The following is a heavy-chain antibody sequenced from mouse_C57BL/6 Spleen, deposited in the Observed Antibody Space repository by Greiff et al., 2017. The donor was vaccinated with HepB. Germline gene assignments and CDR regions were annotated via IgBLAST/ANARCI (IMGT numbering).Heavy chain of an antibody. V-gene: IGHV1-80*01. CDR3: ARGDSSGSFDY. CDR2: IYPGDGDT. D-gene: IGHD3-2*02. CDR1: GYAFSSYW. J-gene: IGHJ2*01. Sequence: QVQLQQSGAELVKPGASVKISCKASGYAFSSYWMNWVKQRPGKGLEWIGQIYPGDGDTNYNGKFKGKATLTADKSSSTAYMQLSSLTSEDSAVYFCARGDSSGSFDYWGQGTTLTVSS.